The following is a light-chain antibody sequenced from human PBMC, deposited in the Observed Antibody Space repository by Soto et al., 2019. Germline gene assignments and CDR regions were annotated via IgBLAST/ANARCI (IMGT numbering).Light chain of an antibody. V-gene: IGLV2-14*03. CDR3: GSYSSSSTLYV. Sequence: QSALTQPASVSGSPGQSITISCTGASSDVGGSNYVSWYQQHPGKAPXLMXYDVXNRXSXVXXXFSXSXXXXXXXXXISGLXAEDEADYYCGSYSSSSTLYVFGTGTKLTVL. CDR2: DVX. CDR1: SSDVGGSNY. J-gene: IGLJ1*01.